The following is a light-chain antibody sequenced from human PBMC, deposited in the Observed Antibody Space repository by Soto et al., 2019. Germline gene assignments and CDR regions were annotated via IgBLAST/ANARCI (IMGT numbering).Light chain of an antibody. J-gene: IGKJ2*01. V-gene: IGKV1-39*01. CDR1: RSISSY. CDR2: AAS. CDR3: HQRYSTPYT. Sequence: DIQMTQSPSSLSASVGDRLTITCRASRSISSYLNWYQQKPGKAPKLLIYAASSFQSGVRSRCTGSGSGTEFTLSISSLQPDDFATYYCHQRYSTPYTFGQGTKLEIK.